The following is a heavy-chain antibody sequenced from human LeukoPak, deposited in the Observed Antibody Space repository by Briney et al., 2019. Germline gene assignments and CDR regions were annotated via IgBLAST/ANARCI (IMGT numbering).Heavy chain of an antibody. D-gene: IGHD3-22*01. CDR1: GFTFSSYA. J-gene: IGHJ4*02. CDR3: AKDWSADSGPYYFDY. CDR2: ISGSGGST. Sequence: GGSLRLSCAASGFTFSSYAMSWVRQAPGKGLEWVSAISGSGGSTYYADSVKGRFTISRDNSKNTLYLQMNSLRAEDTAVYYCAKDWSADSGPYYFDYWGQGTLVTVSS. V-gene: IGHV3-23*01.